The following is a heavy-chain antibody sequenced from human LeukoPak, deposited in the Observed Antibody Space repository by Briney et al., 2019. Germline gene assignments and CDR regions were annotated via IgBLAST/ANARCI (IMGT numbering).Heavy chain of an antibody. CDR1: GYTFTGYY. CDR3: ARAEGIQLWSSFDY. V-gene: IGHV1-2*02. J-gene: IGHJ4*02. CDR2: INPNSGGT. D-gene: IGHD5-18*01. Sequence: GASVKVSCKASGYTFTGYYMHWVRQAPGQGLEWMGWINPNSGGTNYAQKFQGRVTMTRDTSISTAYMELSRLRSDDTAVYYCARAEGIQLWSSFDYWGQGTLVTVSS.